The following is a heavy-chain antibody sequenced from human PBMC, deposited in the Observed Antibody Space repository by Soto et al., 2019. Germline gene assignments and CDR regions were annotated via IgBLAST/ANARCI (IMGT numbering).Heavy chain of an antibody. V-gene: IGHV3-23*01. D-gene: IGHD2-15*01. CDR3: AKRPSENSGGHFDF. J-gene: IGHJ4*02. CDR2: ITGTGGTT. CDR1: GSAFSTCA. Sequence: EMQLLESGGGLVQPGGSLRLSCAASGSAFSTCAMSWVRQAPGKGLEWVSAITGTGGTTYYADSVKGRFTISRDNSKNTLYLQINSLRAEDTAVYYCAKRPSENSGGHFDFWGQGTLVTVSS.